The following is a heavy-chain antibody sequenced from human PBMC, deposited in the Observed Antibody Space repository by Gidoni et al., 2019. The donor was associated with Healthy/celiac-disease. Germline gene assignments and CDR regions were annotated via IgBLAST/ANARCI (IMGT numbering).Heavy chain of an antibody. CDR1: GFTFSNAW. CDR3: TTDRELRLGLYGMDV. CDR2: IKSKTDGGTT. V-gene: IGHV3-15*01. Sequence: EVQLVESGGGSVKPGGSLRLYCEAPGFTFSNAWMSWVRQAPGKGLEWVGRIKSKTDGGTTDYAAPVKGRFTISRDDSKNTLYLQMNSLKTEDTAVYYCTTDRELRLGLYGMDVWGQGTTVTVSS. D-gene: IGHD3-16*01. J-gene: IGHJ6*02.